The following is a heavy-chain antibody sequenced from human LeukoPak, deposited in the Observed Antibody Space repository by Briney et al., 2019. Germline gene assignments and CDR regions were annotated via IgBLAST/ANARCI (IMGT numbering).Heavy chain of an antibody. D-gene: IGHD3-16*01. CDR3: AKEIMSGRRLDAFDI. V-gene: IGHV3-23*01. CDR1: GFTFSNYA. CDR2: IDNNDNT. Sequence: GGSLRLSCAASGFTFSNYAMSWVRQAPGKGPEWVSAIDNNDNTYYADSVKGWFTISRDNSKNTLYLQMNSLRAEDTAVYYCAKEIMSGRRLDAFDIWGQGTMITVSS. J-gene: IGHJ3*02.